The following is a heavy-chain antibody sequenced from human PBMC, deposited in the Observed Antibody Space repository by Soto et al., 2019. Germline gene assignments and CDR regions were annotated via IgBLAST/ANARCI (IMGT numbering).Heavy chain of an antibody. D-gene: IGHD3-16*02. J-gene: IGHJ6*02. CDR1: GVSIRSGDYY. Sequence: SDTLSLTCTVSGVSIRSGDYYWSWIRQPPGKGLEWIGYIYYSGSTYYNPSLKSRVTISVDTSKNQFSLKLSSVTAADTAVYYCARVTMITFGGVIVRGGMDVWGQGTTVT. CDR2: IYYSGST. CDR3: ARVTMITFGGVIVRGGMDV. V-gene: IGHV4-30-4*02.